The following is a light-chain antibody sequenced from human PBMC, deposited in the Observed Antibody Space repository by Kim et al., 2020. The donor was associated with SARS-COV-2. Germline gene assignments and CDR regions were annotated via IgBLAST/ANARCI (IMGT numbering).Light chain of an antibody. Sequence: SASVGDRVTITCRASENIGSWLAWYQQTPGKAPSLLIYSTSTLHSGVPSRFSGSGSGTDFTLTVSSLQPEDSAVYYCQQLNGFPLTFGGGTKLEI. J-gene: IGKJ4*01. CDR1: ENIGSW. CDR2: STS. CDR3: QQLNGFPLT. V-gene: IGKV1-12*01.